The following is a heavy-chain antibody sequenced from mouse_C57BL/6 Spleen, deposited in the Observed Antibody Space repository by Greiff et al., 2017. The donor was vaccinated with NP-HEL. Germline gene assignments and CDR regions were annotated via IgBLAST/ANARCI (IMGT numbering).Heavy chain of an antibody. D-gene: IGHD1-1*01. CDR1: GYAFSSSW. CDR3: ARWEGVAHYFDY. CDR2: IYPGDGDT. Sequence: QVQLQQSGPELVKPGASVKISCKASGYAFSSSWMNWVKQRPGKGLEWIGRIYPGDGDTNYNGKFKGKATLTADKSSSTAYMQLSSLTSEDSAVYVCARWEGVAHYFDYWGQGTTLTVSS. V-gene: IGHV1-82*01. J-gene: IGHJ2*01.